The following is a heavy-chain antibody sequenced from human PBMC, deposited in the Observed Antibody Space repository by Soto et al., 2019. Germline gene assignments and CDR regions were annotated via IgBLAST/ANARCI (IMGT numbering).Heavy chain of an antibody. D-gene: IGHD5-12*01. V-gene: IGHV1-69*13. J-gene: IGHJ6*02. CDR1: GYTFTSYA. Sequence: GASVKVSCKASGYTFTSYAMHWVRQAPGQRLEWMGGIIPIYGKAKYSQKFQGRVTITADESTSTAYMELSSLRSEDTAVYYCASPPIVATIVNYYYGMDVWGQGTTVTVSS. CDR3: ASPPIVATIVNYYYGMDV. CDR2: IIPIYGKA.